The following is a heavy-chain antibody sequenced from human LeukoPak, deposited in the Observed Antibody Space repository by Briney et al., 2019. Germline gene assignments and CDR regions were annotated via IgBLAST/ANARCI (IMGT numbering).Heavy chain of an antibody. CDR3: AKDLGSPSYCGGDCSNP. D-gene: IGHD2-21*02. V-gene: IGHV3-23*01. CDR1: GFTFSSYA. J-gene: IGHJ5*02. CDR2: ISGSGGST. Sequence: SGGSLRLSCAASGFTFSSYAMTWVRQAPGKGLEWVSAISGSGGSTYYADSVKGRFTISRDNSKNTLYLQMNSLRAEDTAVYYCAKDLGSPSYCGGDCSNPWGQGTLVTVSS.